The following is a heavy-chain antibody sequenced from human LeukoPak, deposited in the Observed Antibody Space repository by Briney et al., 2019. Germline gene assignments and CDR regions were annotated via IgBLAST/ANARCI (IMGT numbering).Heavy chain of an antibody. J-gene: IGHJ6*02. CDR2: ISGSGGST. D-gene: IGHD3-9*01. CDR3: ATHGGIRYFDWPYYYYGMDV. V-gene: IGHV3-23*01. CDR1: GFTFSSYA. Sequence: GGSLRVSCAASGFTFSSYATSWVRQAPGKGLEWVSAISGSGGSTYYADSVKGRFTISRDNSKNTLYLQMSSLRAEDTAVYYCATHGGIRYFDWPYYYYGMDVWGQGTTVTVSS.